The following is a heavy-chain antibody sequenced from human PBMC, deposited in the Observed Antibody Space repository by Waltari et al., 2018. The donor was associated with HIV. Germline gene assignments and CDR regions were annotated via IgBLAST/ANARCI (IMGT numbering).Heavy chain of an antibody. CDR1: GFSFNTYA. J-gene: IGHJ6*02. V-gene: IGHV3-48*02. Sequence: EVQLVESGGGSVRPGGSLRLYCAASGFSFNTYAMHWVRQAPGKGLEWVSYISSKSDPIDYADSVKGRFTISRDNAKNSLYLQMNSLRDDDTAVYYCARGLHRGGHYFGMDVWGRGTTVIVSS. CDR3: ARGLHRGGHYFGMDV. CDR2: ISSKSDPI. D-gene: IGHD3-9*01.